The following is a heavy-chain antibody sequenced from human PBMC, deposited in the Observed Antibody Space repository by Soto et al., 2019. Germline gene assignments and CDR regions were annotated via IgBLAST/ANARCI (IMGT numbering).Heavy chain of an antibody. CDR3: ATLLGSHQHYYFGIDV. Sequence: MQLQESGPELVKPSQTLSLICTVSGYSMTSGGYYWSWIRHLPGKGQEWIGYIYYSGGTQFNPSLKSRVSMSVDTSKNQFSLRLSSVTAADTAVYYCATLLGSHQHYYFGIDVWGQGTTVTVSS. D-gene: IGHD2-2*01. CDR2: IYYSGGT. CDR1: GYSMTSGGYY. J-gene: IGHJ6*02. V-gene: IGHV4-31*03.